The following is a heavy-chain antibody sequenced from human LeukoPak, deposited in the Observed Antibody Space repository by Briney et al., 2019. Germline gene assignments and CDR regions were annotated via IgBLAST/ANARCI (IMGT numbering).Heavy chain of an antibody. D-gene: IGHD3-10*01. CDR1: GFTFSSYS. Sequence: GGSLRLSCAASGFTFSSYSMNWVRQAPGKGLEWVSSISSSSSYIYYADSVKGRFTISRDNAKNSLYLQMNSLRAEDTALYYCASVDYYGSGNYYNDVDYWGQGALVTVSS. CDR2: ISSSSSYI. J-gene: IGHJ4*02. CDR3: ASVDYYGSGNYYNDVDY. V-gene: IGHV3-21*01.